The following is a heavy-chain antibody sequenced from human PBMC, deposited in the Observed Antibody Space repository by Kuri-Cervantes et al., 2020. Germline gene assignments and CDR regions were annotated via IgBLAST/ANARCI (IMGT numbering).Heavy chain of an antibody. CDR2: ISGADPGT. CDR1: GFSFNTYA. Sequence: GESLKISCAASGFSFNTYAMSWVRQAPGKGLEWVSAISGADPGTYHADSVKGRFTISRDNSKNTLYLQMNSLRAEDTAVYYCAKNGQWPTYDSWGQGTLVTVSS. D-gene: IGHD3-16*01. V-gene: IGHV3-23*01. CDR3: AKNGQWPTYDS. J-gene: IGHJ5*02.